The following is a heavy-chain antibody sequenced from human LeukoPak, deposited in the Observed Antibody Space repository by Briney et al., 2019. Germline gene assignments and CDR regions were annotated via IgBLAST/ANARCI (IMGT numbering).Heavy chain of an antibody. Sequence: SETLSLTCTVSGGSISSYYWSWIRQPPGKGLEWIGYINYSGSTNYIPSLKSRVSISVDTSKNQFSLKLSSVTAADAAVYYCARHQGYTYGVDSYYYAMDVWGQGTTVTVSS. CDR3: ARHQGYTYGVDSYYYAMDV. D-gene: IGHD5-18*01. CDR1: GGSISSYY. CDR2: INYSGST. V-gene: IGHV4-59*08. J-gene: IGHJ6*02.